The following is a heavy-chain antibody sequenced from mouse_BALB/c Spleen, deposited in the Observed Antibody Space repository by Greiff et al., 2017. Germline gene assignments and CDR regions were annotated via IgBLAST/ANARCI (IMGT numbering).Heavy chain of an antibody. Sequence: QVQLQQSGAELAKPGASVKMSCKASGYTFTSYWMHWVKQRPGQGLEWIGYINPSTGYTEYNQKFKDKATLTADKSSSTAYMQLSSLTSEDSAVYYCARIPYDGYFGYWGQGTTLTVSS. CDR1: GYTFTSYW. D-gene: IGHD2-3*01. CDR2: INPSTGYT. J-gene: IGHJ2*01. CDR3: ARIPYDGYFGY. V-gene: IGHV1-7*01.